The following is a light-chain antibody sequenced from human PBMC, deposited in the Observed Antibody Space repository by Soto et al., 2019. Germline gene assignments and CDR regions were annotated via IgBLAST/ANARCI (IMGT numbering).Light chain of an antibody. CDR3: ISYTRSSTPAV. CDR2: EVS. J-gene: IGLJ1*01. CDR1: SSDVGDYNY. Sequence: QSALTQPASVSGSPGQSITISCTGTSSDVGDYNYVSWYQQHPGKAPKLMIYEVSNRPSGVSNRFSGSKSGNTASLTISGLQAEDEADYYCISYTRSSTPAVFGTGTKLTVL. V-gene: IGLV2-14*01.